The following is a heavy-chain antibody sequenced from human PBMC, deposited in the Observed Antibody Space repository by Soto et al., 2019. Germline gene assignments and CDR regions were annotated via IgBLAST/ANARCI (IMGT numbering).Heavy chain of an antibody. J-gene: IGHJ4*02. Sequence: GSLRLSCAASGFTVIYNYMSWVRQAPVKWLEWVSVIYSGGNTYYADSVKGRFTISRDDSKNTVYLQMNSLRADDTAVYYCARQKTFGEFDYWGQGTLVTVSS. CDR2: IYSGGNT. D-gene: IGHD3-10*01. CDR1: GFTVIYNY. CDR3: ARQKTFGEFDY. V-gene: IGHV3-53*01.